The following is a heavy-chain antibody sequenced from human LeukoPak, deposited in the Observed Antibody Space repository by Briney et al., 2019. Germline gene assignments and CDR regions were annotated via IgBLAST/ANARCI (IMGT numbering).Heavy chain of an antibody. D-gene: IGHD1-14*01. CDR1: GGSFSDYY. J-gene: IGHJ4*02. CDR2: INHSGST. CDR3: ARYYNRNATSGFFDY. Sequence: SETLSLTCAVYGGSFSDYYWSWIRQPPGKGLEWIGEINHSGSTSYNPSLKSRVTISVDTSKNQFSLKLSSVTAADTAVYYCARYYNRNATSGFFDYWGQGTLVTVSS. V-gene: IGHV4-34*01.